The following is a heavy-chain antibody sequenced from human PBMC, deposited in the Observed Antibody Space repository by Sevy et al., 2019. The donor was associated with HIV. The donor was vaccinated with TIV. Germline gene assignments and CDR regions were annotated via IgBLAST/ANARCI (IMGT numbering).Heavy chain of an antibody. V-gene: IGHV3-15*01. CDR1: GFNFRNVW. J-gene: IGHJ4*01. D-gene: IGHD2-15*01. CDR3: ATVNTVGSLAY. Sequence: GGYLRLSCAASGFNFRNVWMSWVRQAPGKGLEWIGLIKSNTDGGTTKYGAPVKGGITISRDDSKNTLFLQVNSLKAEDTALYYCATVNTVGSLAYWGRGTLVTVSS. CDR2: IKSNTDGGTT.